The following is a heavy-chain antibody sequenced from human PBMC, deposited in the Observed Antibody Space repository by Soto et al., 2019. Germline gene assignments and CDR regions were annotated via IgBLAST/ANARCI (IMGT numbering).Heavy chain of an antibody. CDR3: ARHRIEVVWRGFDF. CDR2: SSYNGGT. Sequence: SETVSLTXTVSTDSSSFTNSYWGWIRQPPGKGLQWIGSSSYNGGTFYNPSLKGRVVISFDTSKKQSSLQVTSVTAADTAVYFCARHRIEVVWRGFDFWGQGSPVTVSS. D-gene: IGHD3-10*01. V-gene: IGHV4-39*01. J-gene: IGHJ4*02. CDR1: TDSSSFTNSY.